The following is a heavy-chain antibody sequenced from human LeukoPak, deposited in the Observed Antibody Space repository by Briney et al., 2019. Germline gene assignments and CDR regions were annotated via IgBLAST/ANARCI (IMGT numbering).Heavy chain of an antibody. CDR1: GFTFSNAW. V-gene: IGHV3-74*01. Sequence: GGSLRLSCAASGFTFSNAWMHWVRQPPGKGLVWVSRINGDERSRAYADSVKGRFTISRDNSKNTLYLQMNSLRVEDTGTYYCARDRAERNWTYHTLFDSWGQGTPVIVSS. J-gene: IGHJ4*02. CDR2: INGDERSR. CDR3: ARDRAERNWTYHTLFDS. D-gene: IGHD1-7*01.